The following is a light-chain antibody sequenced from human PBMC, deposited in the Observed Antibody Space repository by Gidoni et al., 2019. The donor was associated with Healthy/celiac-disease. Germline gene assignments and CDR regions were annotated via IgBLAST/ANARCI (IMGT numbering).Light chain of an antibody. CDR3: AAWDDSLSGWRV. CDR1: SSNIGSNY. Sequence: SVLTPPPSASGTPGQRVTISCSGSSSNIGSNYVYWYQQLPGTAPKLLIYRNNQRPSGVPDRFSGSKSGTSASLAISGLRSEDEADYYCAAWDDSLSGWRVFGGGTKLTVL. V-gene: IGLV1-47*01. J-gene: IGLJ3*02. CDR2: RNN.